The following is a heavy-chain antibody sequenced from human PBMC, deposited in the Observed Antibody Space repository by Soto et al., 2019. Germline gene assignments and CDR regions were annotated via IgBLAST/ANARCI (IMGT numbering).Heavy chain of an antibody. J-gene: IGHJ4*02. V-gene: IGHV1-18*01. Sequence: QVQLVQSGAEVKKPGASVKVSCKASGYTFTSYGISWVRQASGQGLEWMGWISAYNGNTNYAQKLQGRVTMTTDTSTSTAYMELRSLRSDDTAVYYCARVLNYGDSSYYFDYWGQGTLVIVSS. D-gene: IGHD4-17*01. CDR2: ISAYNGNT. CDR3: ARVLNYGDSSYYFDY. CDR1: GYTFTSYG.